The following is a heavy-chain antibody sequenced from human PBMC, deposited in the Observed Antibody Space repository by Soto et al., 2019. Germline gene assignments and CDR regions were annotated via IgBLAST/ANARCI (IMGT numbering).Heavy chain of an antibody. CDR3: ARGGTIFGVVITWSSLNYGMDV. V-gene: IGHV1-18*01. CDR1: GYTFTSYG. J-gene: IGHJ6*02. D-gene: IGHD3-3*01. Sequence: ASGKVSCKSSGYTFTSYGISWVRQAPGQGLEWLGWISGYSGNTNYAQNFQGRVTVTTDTSTSTAYMELSSLRSEDTAVYYCARGGTIFGVVITWSSLNYGMDVSGLWTMATVSS. CDR2: ISGYSGNT.